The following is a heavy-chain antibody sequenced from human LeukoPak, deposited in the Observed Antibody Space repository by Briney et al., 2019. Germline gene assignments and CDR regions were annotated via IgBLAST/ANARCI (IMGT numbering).Heavy chain of an antibody. Sequence: PGGSLRLSCAASGSTFRDSAMTWVRHVPGKGLEWVSLISYSGGNAYYADSVKGRFTISRDISENTLSLQMNSLRVEDTARYYCAKDIQLSTWGLGTMVTVSS. CDR2: ISYSGGNA. J-gene: IGHJ3*01. D-gene: IGHD3-16*02. V-gene: IGHV3-23*01. CDR1: GSTFRDSA. CDR3: AKDIQLST.